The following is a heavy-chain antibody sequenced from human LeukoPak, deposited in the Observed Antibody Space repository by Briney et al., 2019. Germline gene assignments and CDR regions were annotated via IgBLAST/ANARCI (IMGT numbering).Heavy chain of an antibody. CDR1: GFIFNNYA. Sequence: GGSLRLSCAGSGFIFNNYAMHWVRQPPGKGLEWVSGISWNSGSIDYADSVKGRFTISRDNAKNPLYLQMNSLRVEDTAFYYCAKDNRRHYTSGPNPDSLHWGQGALVTVSS. CDR2: ISWNSGSI. CDR3: AKDNRRHYTSGPNPDSLH. J-gene: IGHJ4*02. V-gene: IGHV3-9*01. D-gene: IGHD6-19*01.